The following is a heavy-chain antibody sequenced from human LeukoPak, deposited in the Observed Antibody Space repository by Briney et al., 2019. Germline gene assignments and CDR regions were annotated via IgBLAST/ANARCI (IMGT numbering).Heavy chain of an antibody. J-gene: IGHJ4*02. CDR2: IKSKTDGGTT. CDR1: GFTFSTYV. Sequence: GGSLRLSCAASGFTFSTYVMIWVRQAPGKGLEWVGRIKSKTDGGTTDYAAPVKGRFTISREDSKNTLYLQMNSLKTEDTAVYYCTTVACSSTSCHFDYWGQGTLVTVSS. D-gene: IGHD2-2*01. V-gene: IGHV3-15*01. CDR3: TTVACSSTSCHFDY.